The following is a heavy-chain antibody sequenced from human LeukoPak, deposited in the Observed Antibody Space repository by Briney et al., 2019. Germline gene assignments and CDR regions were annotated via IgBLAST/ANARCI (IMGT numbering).Heavy chain of an antibody. Sequence: SETLSLTCTVSGGSISSYYWSWIRQPAGKGLEWIGRIYTSGSTNYNPSLKSRVTMSVDTSKNQFSLKLSSVTAADTAVYYCARVDYDSSGYYVWFDPWGQGTLVTVSS. V-gene: IGHV4-4*07. J-gene: IGHJ5*02. CDR1: GGSISSYY. CDR2: IYTSGST. D-gene: IGHD3-22*01. CDR3: ARVDYDSSGYYVWFDP.